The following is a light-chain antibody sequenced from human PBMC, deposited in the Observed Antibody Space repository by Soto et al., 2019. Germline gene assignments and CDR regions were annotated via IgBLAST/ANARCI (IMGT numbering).Light chain of an antibody. Sequence: DIQMTQSPSSLSASVVDRVTITFRASQSISSYLNWYQQKPGKAPKLLIYAASSLQSGVPSRFSGSGSGTDFTLTISSLQPEDFATYYCQQRSNWPPITFGQGTRLEIK. CDR2: AAS. CDR3: QQRSNWPPIT. J-gene: IGKJ5*01. V-gene: IGKV1-39*01. CDR1: QSISSY.